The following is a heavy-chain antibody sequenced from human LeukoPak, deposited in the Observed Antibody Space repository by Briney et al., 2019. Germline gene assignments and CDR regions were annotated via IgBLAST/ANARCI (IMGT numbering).Heavy chain of an antibody. Sequence: GGSLRLSCAASGFTFSSYWMNWVRQAPGKGLEWVSYISSSSSTIYYADSVKGRFTVSRDNAKNSLYLQMNSLRDEDTAVYYCAREDPYSSGWSFDYWGQGTLVTVSS. V-gene: IGHV3-48*02. CDR1: GFTFSSYW. D-gene: IGHD6-19*01. CDR2: ISSSSSTI. CDR3: AREDPYSSGWSFDY. J-gene: IGHJ4*02.